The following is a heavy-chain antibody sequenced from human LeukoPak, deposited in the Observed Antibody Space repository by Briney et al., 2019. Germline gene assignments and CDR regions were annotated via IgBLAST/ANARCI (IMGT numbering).Heavy chain of an antibody. V-gene: IGHV1-18*01. CDR3: ARQVPAAGWFDP. CDR1: GYTVTSYG. Sequence: GASEKVSCKASGYTVTSYGISWVRQAPGQGLEWMGWISAYNGNTNYAQTLQGRVTMTTDTSTSTAYMELRSLRSDDTAVYYCARQVPAAGWFDPWGQGTLVTVSS. CDR2: ISAYNGNT. D-gene: IGHD2-2*01. J-gene: IGHJ5*02.